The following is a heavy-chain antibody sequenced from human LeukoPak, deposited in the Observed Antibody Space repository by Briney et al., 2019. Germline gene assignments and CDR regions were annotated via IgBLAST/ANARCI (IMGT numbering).Heavy chain of an antibody. CDR2: ISGSGGRT. Sequence: PGGSLRLSCAASGFTFISYAMSWVRQAPGKGLEWVSFISGSGGRTYYADSVKGRITISRDNSKNTLYLQMNSLRAEDTAVYYCARGYYYGSGSYYYWGQGTLVTVSS. J-gene: IGHJ4*02. V-gene: IGHV3-23*01. CDR3: ARGYYYGSGSYYY. D-gene: IGHD3-10*01. CDR1: GFTFISYA.